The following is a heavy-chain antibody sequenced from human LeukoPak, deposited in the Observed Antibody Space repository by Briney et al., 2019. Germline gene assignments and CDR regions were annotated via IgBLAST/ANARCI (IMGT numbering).Heavy chain of an antibody. J-gene: IGHJ4*02. V-gene: IGHV3-23*01. Sequence: GGSLRLSCTASGFTFSRYTMSWVRQAPGKGLERVSSVSGSDGDTFHADSVKGRFTISRDNSKNTVYLQMNSLRGDDTAVYYCAKDFHGDPPRSSDYWGQGTLVTVSS. D-gene: IGHD4-17*01. CDR1: GFTFSRYT. CDR3: AKDFHGDPPRSSDY. CDR2: VSGSDGDT.